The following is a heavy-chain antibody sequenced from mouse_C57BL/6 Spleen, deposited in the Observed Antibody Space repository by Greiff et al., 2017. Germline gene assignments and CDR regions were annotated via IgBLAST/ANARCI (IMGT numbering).Heavy chain of an antibody. CDR1: GFTFSDYY. CDR2: INYDGSST. J-gene: IGHJ1*03. V-gene: IGHV5-16*01. D-gene: IGHD1-1*01. CDR3: ARQSYYGSSPYWYFDV. Sequence: EVMLVESEGGLVQPGRSMKLSCTASGFTFSDYYMAWVRQVPEKGLEWVANINYDGSSTYYLDSLKSRFIISRDNAKNILYLQMSSLKSEDTATYYCARQSYYGSSPYWYFDVWGTGTTVTVSS.